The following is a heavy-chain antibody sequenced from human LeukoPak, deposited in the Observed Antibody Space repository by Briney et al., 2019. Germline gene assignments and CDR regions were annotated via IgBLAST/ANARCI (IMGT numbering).Heavy chain of an antibody. Sequence: GSLRLSCAASGFTFSSYSMNWVRQPPGKGLEWIGSIYYSGSTYYNPSLKSRVTISVDTSKNQFSLKLSSVTAADTAVYYCARSFIVSNWFDPWGQGTLVTVSS. CDR3: ARSFIVSNWFDP. CDR2: IYYSGST. D-gene: IGHD2-15*01. V-gene: IGHV4-39*01. J-gene: IGHJ5*02. CDR1: GFTFSSYSMN.